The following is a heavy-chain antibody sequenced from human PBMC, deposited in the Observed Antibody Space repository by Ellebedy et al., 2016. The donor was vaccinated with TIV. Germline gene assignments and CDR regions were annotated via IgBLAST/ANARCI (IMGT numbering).Heavy chain of an antibody. V-gene: IGHV1-46*01. J-gene: IGHJ4*02. Sequence: ASVKVSCKASGYTFTSYFLYWVRQAPGQGLEWMGIINPTSGSLNYAQKFQGRVTMTRDTSTSTVYMDLSSLRSEDTAVYYCARGDNYYYDSSGYYYSYWGQGTLVTVSS. D-gene: IGHD3-22*01. CDR2: INPTSGSL. CDR3: ARGDNYYYDSSGYYYSY. CDR1: GYTFTSYF.